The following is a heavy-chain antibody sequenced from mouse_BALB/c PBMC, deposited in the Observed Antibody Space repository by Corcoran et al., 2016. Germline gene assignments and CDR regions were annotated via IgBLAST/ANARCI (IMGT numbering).Heavy chain of an antibody. J-gene: IGHJ4*01. CDR1: GYTFTNYG. CDR3: TREPYAMDY. Sequence: QIQLVQSGPELKKPGETVKISCKASGYTFTNYGMNWVKQAPGRGFKWMGWINTYTGEPTYTDDFKVRFAFSLETSASTAYLQINNLKNEDTATYFCTREPYAMDYWGQGTSVTVSS. CDR2: INTYTGEP. V-gene: IGHV9-3-1*01.